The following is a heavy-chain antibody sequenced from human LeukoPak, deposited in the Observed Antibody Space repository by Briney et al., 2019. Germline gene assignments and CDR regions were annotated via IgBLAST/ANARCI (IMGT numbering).Heavy chain of an antibody. CDR3: ARRGHYDSSGYYAPFDY. D-gene: IGHD3-22*01. CDR1: GGSIISATSY. Sequence: LETLSLTCTVSGGSIISATSYWGWIRQPPGKGLEWIGNIYYSGTTHYNPSLKSRVTISVDTSRNQFSLKVTSVTAADTAVYYCARRGHYDSSGYYAPFDYWGQGSLVTVSS. V-gene: IGHV4-39*01. J-gene: IGHJ4*02. CDR2: IYYSGTT.